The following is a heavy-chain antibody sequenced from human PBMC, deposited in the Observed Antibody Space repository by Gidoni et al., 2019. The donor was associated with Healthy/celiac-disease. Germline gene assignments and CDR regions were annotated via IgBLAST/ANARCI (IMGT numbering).Heavy chain of an antibody. D-gene: IGHD4-17*01. V-gene: IGHV3-15*01. Sequence: EVQLVESGGGLVKPGGSLRLSCAASGFTFSNAWMSWVRQAPGKGLEWVGRIKSKTDGGTTDYAAPVKGRFTISRDDSKNTLYLQMNSLKTEDTAVYYCTTLHYGDVYPPPTWGQGTLVTVSS. CDR2: IKSKTDGGTT. J-gene: IGHJ5*02. CDR3: TTLHYGDVYPPPT. CDR1: GFTFSNAW.